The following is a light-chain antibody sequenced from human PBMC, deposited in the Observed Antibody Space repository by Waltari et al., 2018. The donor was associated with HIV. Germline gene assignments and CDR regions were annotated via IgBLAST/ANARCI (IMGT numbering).Light chain of an antibody. V-gene: IGLV1-51*01. CDR1: SSNIGNNF. J-gene: IGLJ3*02. Sequence: QSVLTQPPSVSAASGQKVTISCSGSSSNIGNNFVSWYQQLPGIAPKLLIYDNTKRPSGNPDRFSGPTSGTSATLAITGLQTGGEADYYCGTWDGSLNVWVFGGGTKVTV. CDR3: GTWDGSLNVWV. CDR2: DNT.